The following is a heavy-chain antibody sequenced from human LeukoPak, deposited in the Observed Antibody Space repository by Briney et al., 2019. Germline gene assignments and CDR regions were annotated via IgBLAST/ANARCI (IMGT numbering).Heavy chain of an antibody. CDR1: GFTFSSYA. V-gene: IGHV3-30-3*01. CDR3: ARDLSDGPSYCSSTSCNGGFDY. CDR2: ISYDGSNK. D-gene: IGHD2-2*01. J-gene: IGHJ4*02. Sequence: PGRSLRLSCAASGFTFSSYAMHWVRQAPGKGLEWVAVISYDGSNKYYADSVKGRFTISRDNPKNTLYLQMNSLRAEDTAVYYCARDLSDGPSYCSSTSCNGGFDYWGQGTLVTVSS.